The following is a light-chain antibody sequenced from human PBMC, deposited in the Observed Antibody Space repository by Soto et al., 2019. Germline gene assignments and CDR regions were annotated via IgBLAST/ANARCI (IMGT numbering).Light chain of an antibody. V-gene: IGLV2-14*01. CDR3: ISYTTSRTLV. Sequence: QSVLTQPASVSGSPGQSITISCTGTSSDVGAYNYVSWYQQRPGKAPKLVIYEVTNRPSGVSNRFSASKSGNTASLTVSGLQAEDEADYYCISYTTSRTLVFGGGTQLTVL. J-gene: IGLJ2*01. CDR1: SSDVGAYNY. CDR2: EVT.